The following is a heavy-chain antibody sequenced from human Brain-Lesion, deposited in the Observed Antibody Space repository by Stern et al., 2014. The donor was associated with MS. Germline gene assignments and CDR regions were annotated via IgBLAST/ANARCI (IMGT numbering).Heavy chain of an antibody. CDR2: VNNDGRRT. Sequence: EVQLEESGGGLVQPGGSLRLSCAASGFTFSNYWMHWVRQAPGKGLVWVSRVNNDGRRTSYADSVKGRFTMSRDNAKNTLYLQMNSLRVEDTAIYYCARGERGFDSWGQGTLVTVSS. J-gene: IGHJ5*01. CDR1: GFTFSNYW. CDR3: ARGERGFDS. D-gene: IGHD3-10*01. V-gene: IGHV3-74*02.